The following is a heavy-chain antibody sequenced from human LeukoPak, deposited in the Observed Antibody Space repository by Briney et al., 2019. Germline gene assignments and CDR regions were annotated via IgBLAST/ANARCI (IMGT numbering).Heavy chain of an antibody. D-gene: IGHD3-10*01. CDR3: ARDLRVRGVLGV. J-gene: IGHJ6*02. CDR2: IYYSGST. Sequence: SQTLSITCTVSGGSISSGGYYWSWIRQHPGKGLEWIGYIYYSGSTYYNPSLKSRVTISVDTSKNQFSLKLSSVTAADTAVYYCARDLRVRGVLGVWGQGTTVTVSS. V-gene: IGHV4-31*03. CDR1: GGSISSGGYY.